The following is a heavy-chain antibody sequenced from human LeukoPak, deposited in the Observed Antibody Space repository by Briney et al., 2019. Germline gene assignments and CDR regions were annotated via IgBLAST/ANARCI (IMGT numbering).Heavy chain of an antibody. V-gene: IGHV1-8*01. CDR1: GYTFTSYD. CDR3: AREGYYYGSGIFDY. Sequence: ASVKVSCKAFGYTFTSYDINWVRQATGQGLEWVGWMNPNSGNTGYAQKFQGRVTITRDTSASTAYVELSSLRSADTAVYYCAREGYYYGSGIFDYWGQGTLVTVSS. J-gene: IGHJ4*02. D-gene: IGHD3-10*01. CDR2: MNPNSGNT.